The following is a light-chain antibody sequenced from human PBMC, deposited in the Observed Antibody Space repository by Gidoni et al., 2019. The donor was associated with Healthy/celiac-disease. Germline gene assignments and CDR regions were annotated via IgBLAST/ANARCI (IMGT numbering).Light chain of an antibody. J-gene: IGLJ2*01. CDR2: QDS. CDR1: KLGDKY. V-gene: IGLV3-1*01. CDR3: QACDSSTVV. Sequence: SNELTRPPSVSVSPGQTASITCSGDKLGDKYACWYQQKPGQSPVLVIYQDSKRPSGIPERFSGSNSGNTATLTIRGTQAMDEADYYCQACDSSTVVFGGGTTLTVL.